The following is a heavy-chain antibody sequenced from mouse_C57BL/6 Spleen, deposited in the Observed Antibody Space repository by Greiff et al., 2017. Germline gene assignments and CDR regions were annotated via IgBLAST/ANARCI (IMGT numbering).Heavy chain of an antibody. Sequence: EVHLVESGGGLVKPGGSLKLSCAASGFTFSDYGMHWVRQAPEKGLEWVAYISSGSSTIYYADTVKGRFTISRDNAKNTLFLQMTSLRSEDTAMYYCARGEAYYSNYEGYYFDYWGQGTTLTVSS. CDR3: ARGEAYYSNYEGYYFDY. J-gene: IGHJ2*01. CDR1: GFTFSDYG. D-gene: IGHD2-5*01. V-gene: IGHV5-17*01. CDR2: ISSGSSTI.